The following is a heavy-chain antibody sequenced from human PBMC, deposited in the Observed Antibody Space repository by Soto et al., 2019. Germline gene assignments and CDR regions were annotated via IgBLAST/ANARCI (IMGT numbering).Heavy chain of an antibody. CDR3: ARAGIRTSFDY. CDR1: GFTFGDYP. D-gene: IGHD2-21*01. V-gene: IGHV3-49*03. CDR2: IRSKAYGGTT. J-gene: IGHJ4*02. Sequence: WSLRLSCTASGFTFGDYPMSWFRQAPGKGLEWVGFIRSKAYGGTTEYATSVKGRFTISRDDSKSIAYLQMNSLKTEDTAVYYCARAGIRTSFDYWGQGTLVTVSS.